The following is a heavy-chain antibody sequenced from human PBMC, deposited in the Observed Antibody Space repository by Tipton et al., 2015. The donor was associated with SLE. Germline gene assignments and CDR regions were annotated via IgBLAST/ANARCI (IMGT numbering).Heavy chain of an antibody. CDR3: ARESGSGRDFDY. D-gene: IGHD3-10*01. CDR2: INHSGST. J-gene: IGHJ4*02. V-gene: IGHV4-34*01. CDR1: GGSFSGYY. Sequence: TLSLTCAVYGGSFSGYYWSWIRQPPGKGVGWIGEINHSGSTKYKPSLKSRVTISVDTSKNQFSLRLSSVTAADTTVYYCARESGSGRDFDYWGQGTLVTVSS.